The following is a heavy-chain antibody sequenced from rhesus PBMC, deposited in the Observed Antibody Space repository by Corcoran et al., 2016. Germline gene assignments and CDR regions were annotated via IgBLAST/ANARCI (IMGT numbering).Heavy chain of an antibody. Sequence: EVQLLESGGDLVQPGGSLRLSCAASGVTLGAFGMHWVRQGPGKGLEWLAFNSYDGSQRFHADSVKDRFISSRDHSKNILYLQMNNLKLEDTAVYYCARDGFANYYYGLDSWGRGVVVTVSS. V-gene: IGHV3-54*02. CDR3: ARDGFANYYYGLDS. CDR2: NSYDGSQR. J-gene: IGHJ6*01. D-gene: IGHD4-17*01. CDR1: GVTLGAFG.